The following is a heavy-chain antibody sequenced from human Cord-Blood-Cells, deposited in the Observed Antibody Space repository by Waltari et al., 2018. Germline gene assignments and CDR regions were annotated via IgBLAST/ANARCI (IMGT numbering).Heavy chain of an antibody. CDR2: IRYDGSNK. CDR1: GFPFSRDG. D-gene: IGHD6-6*01. Sequence: QVQLVESGGGVVQPGGSLRLSCAASGFPFSRDGMHWVSKAPGKGLEWVAFIRYDGSNKYYADSVKGRFTISRDNSKNTLYLQMNSLRAEDTAVYYCAKDPYSSSYYFDYWGQGTLVTVSS. J-gene: IGHJ4*02. CDR3: AKDPYSSSYYFDY. V-gene: IGHV3-30*02.